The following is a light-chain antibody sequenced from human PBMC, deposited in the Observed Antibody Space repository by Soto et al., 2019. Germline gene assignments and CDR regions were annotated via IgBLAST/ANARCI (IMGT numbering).Light chain of an antibody. CDR2: KGT. V-gene: IGLV2-23*01. CDR1: SSDVGAYNS. Sequence: QSVLAQPASVSGSPGQSVTISCTGTSSDVGAYNSVSWYQQHPDKAPQLMIYKGTQRPSGVSNRFSGSTSGNAASLTISGLQAGDEAPYFCCSSEPESTYVFGTGTKVTVL. J-gene: IGLJ1*01. CDR3: CSSEPESTYV.